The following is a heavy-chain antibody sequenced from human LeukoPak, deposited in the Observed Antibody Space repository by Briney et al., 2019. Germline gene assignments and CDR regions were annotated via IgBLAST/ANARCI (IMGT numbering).Heavy chain of an antibody. CDR2: ISSSGSTI. V-gene: IGHV3-48*03. CDR3: ARGRKPSGYYYYMDV. CDR1: GFTFSSYE. Sequence: GGSLRLSCAASGFTFSSYEMNWVRQAPGKGLEWVSYISSSGSTIYYADSVKDRFTISRDNSKNTLYLHMDSLSVADTTVHYCARGRKPSGYYYYMDVWGKGTTVTV. J-gene: IGHJ6*03.